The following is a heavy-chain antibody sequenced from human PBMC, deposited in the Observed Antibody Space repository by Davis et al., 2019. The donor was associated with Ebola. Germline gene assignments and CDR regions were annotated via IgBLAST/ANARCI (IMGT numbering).Heavy chain of an antibody. CDR2: IWYDGSNK. V-gene: IGHV3-33*08. CDR1: GFTFSSYA. J-gene: IGHJ4*02. D-gene: IGHD2-2*01. Sequence: PGGSLRLSCAASGFTFSSYAMHWVRQAPGKGLEWVAVIWYDGSNKYYADSVKGRFTISRDNAKNSLYLQMNSLRAEDTAVYYCASGGQLLWWGQGTLVTVSS. CDR3: ASGGQLLW.